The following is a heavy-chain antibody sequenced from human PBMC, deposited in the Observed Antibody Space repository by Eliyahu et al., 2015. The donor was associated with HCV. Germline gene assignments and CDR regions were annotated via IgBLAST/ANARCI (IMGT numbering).Heavy chain of an antibody. D-gene: IGHD5-18*01. V-gene: IGHV4-39*07. CDR3: ARDTAGIQLWLEGGMDV. CDR1: GGSISSSNYY. J-gene: IGHJ6*02. CDR2: IYYTGNT. Sequence: QLQLQESGPGLVKPSETLSLTCSVSGGSISSSNYYWGWIRQPPRKGLEWIGSIYYTGNTYYSPSLKSRVAISVDTSKNQFSLKVTSVTAADTAVYYCARDTAGIQLWLEGGMDVWGQGTTVIVSS.